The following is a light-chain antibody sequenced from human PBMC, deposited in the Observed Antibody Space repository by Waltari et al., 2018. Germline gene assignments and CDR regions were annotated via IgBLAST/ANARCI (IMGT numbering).Light chain of an antibody. V-gene: IGLV2-23*03. CDR2: EGS. Sequence: QAGPTQPASVSGSPGQSITISCTGTSNNVGSYNLVSWYQQHPGKPPKLIIYEGSKRPSGGSNRFSGSKSDNTASLTLSGLQPDDEADYYCCSNVGTSAFFGGGTKLTVL. J-gene: IGLJ2*01. CDR3: CSNVGTSAF. CDR1: SNNVGSYNL.